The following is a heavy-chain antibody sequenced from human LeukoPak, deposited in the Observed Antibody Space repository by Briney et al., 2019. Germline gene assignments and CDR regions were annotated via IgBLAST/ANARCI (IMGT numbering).Heavy chain of an antibody. CDR2: ISYDGSSK. CDR1: GFTFRSHW. V-gene: IGHV3-30*18. CDR3: AKVSVGLPNWFDP. J-gene: IGHJ5*02. Sequence: GGSLRLSCEASGFTFRSHWMSWVRQVPGKGLAWVALISYDGSSKYYADSVKGRFTISRDNSKNTLYLQMNSLRPEDTAVYYCAKVSVGLPNWFDPWGQGTLVTVSS. D-gene: IGHD3/OR15-3a*01.